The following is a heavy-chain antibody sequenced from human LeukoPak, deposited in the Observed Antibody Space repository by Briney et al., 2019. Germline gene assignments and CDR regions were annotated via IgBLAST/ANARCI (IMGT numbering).Heavy chain of an antibody. D-gene: IGHD6-19*01. Sequence: GRSLRLSCAASGFTFSSHGMHWVRQAPGKGLEWVAVIWYDGSNKYYADSVKGRFTISRDNSKNTLYLQMNSLRAEDTAVYYCARGGTGSNSGWYIHWGQGALVTVSS. J-gene: IGHJ4*02. CDR1: GFTFSSHG. V-gene: IGHV3-33*01. CDR2: IWYDGSNK. CDR3: ARGGTGSNSGWYIH.